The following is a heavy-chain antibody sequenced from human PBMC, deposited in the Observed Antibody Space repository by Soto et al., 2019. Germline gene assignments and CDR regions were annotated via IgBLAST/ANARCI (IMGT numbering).Heavy chain of an antibody. D-gene: IGHD3-22*01. CDR3: AHTKDSSGFLTS. CDR1: GFSLSAYGVR. Sequence: QITLKESGPTLVNPTQTLTLTCSFSGFSLSAYGVRVIWFRQPPGETLEWLALIHWNDDKRYSPYLKSRLTITKDPSKNPVVLTLTNLDPLDTGTYFCAHTKDSSGFLTSWGQGILVTVSS. J-gene: IGHJ5*02. V-gene: IGHV2-5*01. CDR2: IHWNDDK.